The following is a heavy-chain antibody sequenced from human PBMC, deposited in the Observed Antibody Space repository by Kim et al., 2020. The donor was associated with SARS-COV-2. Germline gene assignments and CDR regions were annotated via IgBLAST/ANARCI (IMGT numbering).Heavy chain of an antibody. CDR1: GFTFSSYA. D-gene: IGHD3-22*01. Sequence: GGSLRLSCAASGFTFSSYAMHWVRQAPGKGLEWVAVISYDGSNKYYADSVKGRFTISRDNSKNTLYLQMNSLRAEDTAVYYCARDWDLGITMIVDGLLDYWGQGTLVTVSS. CDR2: ISYDGSNK. V-gene: IGHV3-30-3*01. CDR3: ARDWDLGITMIVDGLLDY. J-gene: IGHJ4*02.